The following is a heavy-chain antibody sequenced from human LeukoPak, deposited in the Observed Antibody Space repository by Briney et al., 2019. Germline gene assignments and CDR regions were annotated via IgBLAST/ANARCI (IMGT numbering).Heavy chain of an antibody. CDR1: GYSISSGYY. J-gene: IGHJ4*02. CDR2: IYHSGST. Sequence: SETLSLTCTVSGYSISSGYYCCWIRQPPGRGLEWIGSIYHSGSTYYNPSLKSRVTISVDTSKNQFSLKLSSVTAADTAVYYCARGHPWDYWGQGTLVTVSS. CDR3: ARGHPWDY. V-gene: IGHV4-38-2*02.